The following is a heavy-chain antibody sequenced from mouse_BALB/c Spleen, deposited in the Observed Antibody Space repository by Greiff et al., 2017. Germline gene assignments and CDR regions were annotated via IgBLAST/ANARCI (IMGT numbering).Heavy chain of an antibody. CDR3: ARSTGWFAY. Sequence: VQLQQSGAELVRPGTSVKVSCKASGYAFTNYLIEWVKQRPGQGLEWIGVINPGSGGTNYNEKFKGKATLTADKSSSTAYMQLISLTSDDSAVYFCARSTGWFAYWGQGTLVTVSA. V-gene: IGHV1-54*01. CDR2: INPGSGGT. D-gene: IGHD6-1*01. J-gene: IGHJ3*01. CDR1: GYAFTNYL.